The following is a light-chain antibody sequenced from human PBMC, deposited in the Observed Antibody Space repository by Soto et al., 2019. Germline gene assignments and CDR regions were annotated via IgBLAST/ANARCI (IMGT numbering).Light chain of an antibody. V-gene: IGLV1-51*01. CDR2: DDN. J-gene: IGLJ1*01. Sequence: QSVLTQPPSVSAAPGQKVTISCSGSSSNIGNDYVSWYQHLPGTAPKLLIYDDNKRPSGIPDRFSGSKSGTSATLGITGLQTGDEADYYCGTWDSSLSASYVFGTGTKLTVL. CDR3: GTWDSSLSASYV. CDR1: SSNIGNDY.